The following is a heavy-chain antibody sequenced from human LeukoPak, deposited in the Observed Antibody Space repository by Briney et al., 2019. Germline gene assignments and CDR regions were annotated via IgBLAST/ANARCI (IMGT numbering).Heavy chain of an antibody. D-gene: IGHD3-3*01. CDR2: MNPNSGNT. CDR1: GYTYTSYD. Sequence: ASVKVSCKVSGYTYTSYDINWVRQATGQGLEWMGWMNPNSGNTGYAQKFQGRVTMTRNTSISTAYMELSSLRSEDTAVYYCARGSYDFWSGYYYRATYNWFDPWGQGTLVTVSS. CDR3: ARGSYDFWSGYYYRATYNWFDP. J-gene: IGHJ5*02. V-gene: IGHV1-8*01.